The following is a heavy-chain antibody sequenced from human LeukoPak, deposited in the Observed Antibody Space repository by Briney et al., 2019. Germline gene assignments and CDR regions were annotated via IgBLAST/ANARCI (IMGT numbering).Heavy chain of an antibody. V-gene: IGHV4-4*03. CDR3: ARAGVVIPTIDY. CDR2: IYHIGST. D-gene: IGHD3-22*01. CDR1: GASISSSNG. Sequence: PPQTLSLTCAVSGASISSSNGWSWVRQPPGKGLEWSGEIYHIGSTNYIPSLKSRVTISVGKSKNQFYLKLSSVTAAHTAVYYCARAGVVIPTIDYWGQGTLVTVSS. J-gene: IGHJ4*02.